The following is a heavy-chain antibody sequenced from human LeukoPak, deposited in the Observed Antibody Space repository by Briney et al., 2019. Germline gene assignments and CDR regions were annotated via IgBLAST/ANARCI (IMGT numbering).Heavy chain of an antibody. D-gene: IGHD5-24*01. CDR1: GFTFSSHG. Sequence: GGSLRLSCAASGFTFSSHGMHWVRQAPGKGLEWVAVIWYDGSNKYYADSVKGRFTISRDNSKNTLYLQMNSLRAEDTAVYYCARDGARGGYDFDYWGQGTLVTVSS. CDR3: ARDGARGGYDFDY. CDR2: IWYDGSNK. V-gene: IGHV3-33*01. J-gene: IGHJ4*02.